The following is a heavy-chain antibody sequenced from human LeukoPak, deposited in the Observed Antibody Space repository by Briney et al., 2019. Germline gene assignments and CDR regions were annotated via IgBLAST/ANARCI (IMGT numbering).Heavy chain of an antibody. CDR2: IRGSGGST. CDR3: AKDYYDSSGYYPPDAFDI. CDR1: GFTFSSYA. V-gene: IGHV3-23*01. Sequence: GGSLRLSCAASGFTFSSYAMNWVRQAPGKGLEWVSAIRGSGGSTYYADSVKGRFTISRDNSKNTLYLQMDSLRAEDTAVYYCAKDYYDSSGYYPPDAFDIWGQGTMVTVSS. D-gene: IGHD3-22*01. J-gene: IGHJ3*02.